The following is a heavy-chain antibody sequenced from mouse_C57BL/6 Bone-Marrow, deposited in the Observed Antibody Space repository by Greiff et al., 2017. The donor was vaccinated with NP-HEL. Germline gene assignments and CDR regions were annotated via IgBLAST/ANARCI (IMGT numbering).Heavy chain of an antibody. V-gene: IGHV1-50*01. J-gene: IGHJ4*01. Sequence: VQLQQSGAELVKPGASVKLSCKASGYTFTSYWMQWVKQRPGQGLEWIGEIDPSDSYTNYNQKFKGKATLTVDTSSSTAYMQLSSLTSEDSAVYYCAREGWDLCYYAMDFWGKGTSVTVSS. CDR3: AREGWDLCYYAMDF. CDR1: GYTFTSYW. CDR2: IDPSDSYT. D-gene: IGHD3-3*01.